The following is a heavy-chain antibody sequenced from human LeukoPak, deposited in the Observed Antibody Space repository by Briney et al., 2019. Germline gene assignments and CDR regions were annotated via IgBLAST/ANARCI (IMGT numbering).Heavy chain of an antibody. Sequence: SETLSLTCTVSGGSISSSSYYWGWIRQPPGKGLEWIGSIYYSGSTYYNPSLKSRVTISVDTSKNQFSLKLSSVTAADTAVYYCARIYDSSGYYGDDAFDIWGQGTMVTVSS. CDR1: GGSISSSSYY. CDR2: IYYSGST. V-gene: IGHV4-39*07. J-gene: IGHJ3*02. CDR3: ARIYDSSGYYGDDAFDI. D-gene: IGHD3-22*01.